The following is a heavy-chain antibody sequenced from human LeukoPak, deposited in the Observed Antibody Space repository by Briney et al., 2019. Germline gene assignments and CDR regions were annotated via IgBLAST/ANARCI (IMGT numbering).Heavy chain of an antibody. V-gene: IGHV1-69*04. CDR1: GGTFSSYT. CDR2: IIPILGIA. J-gene: IGHJ6*02. Sequence: SVKVSCKASGGTFSSYTISWVRQARGQGLEWMGRIIPILGIANYAQKFQGRVTITADKSTSTAYMELSSLRSEDTAVYYCARDRGDYGMDVWGQGTTVTVSS. CDR3: ARDRGDYGMDV.